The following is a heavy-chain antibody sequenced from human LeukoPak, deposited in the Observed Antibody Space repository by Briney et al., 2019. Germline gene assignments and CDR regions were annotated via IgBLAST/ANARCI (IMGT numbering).Heavy chain of an antibody. CDR1: GGSISSSSYY. CDR3: ARGAEDIVVVPAAIGPLNYYYYYMDV. Sequence: SETLSLTCTVSGGSISSSSYYWGWIRQPPGKGLEWIGSIYYSGSTYYNPSLKSRVTISVDTSKNQFSLKLSSVTAADTAVYYCARGAEDIVVVPAAIGPLNYYYYYMDVWGKGTTVTVSS. V-gene: IGHV4-39*01. CDR2: IYYSGST. D-gene: IGHD2-2*02. J-gene: IGHJ6*03.